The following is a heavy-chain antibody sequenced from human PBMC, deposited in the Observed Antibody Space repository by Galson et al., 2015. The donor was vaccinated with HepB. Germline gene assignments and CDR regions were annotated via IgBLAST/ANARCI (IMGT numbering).Heavy chain of an antibody. CDR3: AKDFIHGSGFDP. J-gene: IGHJ5*02. V-gene: IGHV3-30*18. D-gene: IGHD2-2*03. Sequence: SLRLSCAASGFTFSSYGMHWVRQAPGKGLEWVAVISYDGSNKYYADSVKGRFTISRDNSKNTLYLQMNSLRAEDTAVYYCAKDFIHGSGFDPWGQGTLVTVSS. CDR2: ISYDGSNK. CDR1: GFTFSSYG.